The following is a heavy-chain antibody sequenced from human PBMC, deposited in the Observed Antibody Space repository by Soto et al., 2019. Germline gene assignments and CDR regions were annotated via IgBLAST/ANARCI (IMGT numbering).Heavy chain of an antibody. D-gene: IGHD3-10*01. V-gene: IGHV3-30*18. CDR3: AKVGVTMVRAVILGYYGMDV. Sequence: LRLSSSCYCFSFSRQGTGWVRPAAGRGLEGVAVISYDGSNKYYADSVKGRFTISRDNSKNTLYLQMNSLRAEDTAVYYCAKVGVTMVRAVILGYYGMDVWVQGTTVTVSS. J-gene: IGHJ6*02. CDR1: CFSFSRQG. CDR2: ISYDGSNK.